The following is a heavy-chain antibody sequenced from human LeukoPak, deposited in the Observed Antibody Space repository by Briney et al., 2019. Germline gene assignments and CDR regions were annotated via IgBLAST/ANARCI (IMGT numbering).Heavy chain of an antibody. V-gene: IGHV3-9*01. CDR1: GFTFDDYA. D-gene: IGHD4-17*01. CDR3: AKGTHYGDYLYV. J-gene: IGHJ4*02. Sequence: PGRSLRLSCAASGFTFDDYAMHWVRQAPGKGLEWVSRISWNSGSIVYADSVKGRFTISRDNAKNSLYLQINSLRAEDTALYYCAKGTHYGDYLYVWGQGNLVTVSS. CDR2: ISWNSGSI.